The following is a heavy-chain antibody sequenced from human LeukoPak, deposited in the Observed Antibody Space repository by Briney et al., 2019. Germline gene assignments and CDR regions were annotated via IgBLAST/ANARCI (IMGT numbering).Heavy chain of an antibody. CDR2: IYYSGST. Sequence: SETLSLTCTVSGGSISSYYWSWIRQPPGKGLEWIGYIYYSGSTNYNPSLKSRVTISVDTSKNQFSLKLSSVTAADTAVYYCARVRDSSGWYGAFDIWGQGTMVTVSS. CDR3: ARVRDSSGWYGAFDI. D-gene: IGHD6-19*01. V-gene: IGHV4-59*01. CDR1: GGSISSYY. J-gene: IGHJ3*02.